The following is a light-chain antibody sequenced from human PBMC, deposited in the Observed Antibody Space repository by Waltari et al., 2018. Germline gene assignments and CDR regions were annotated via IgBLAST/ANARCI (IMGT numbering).Light chain of an antibody. CDR1: TSNIGSNT. CDR3: AAWEDSLISV. J-gene: IGLJ3*02. Sequence: QSVLTQPPSASGTPGQRVTISCSGSTSNIGSNTVNWYRQLPGTAPKLLIYTNNQRPSGVPDRFSGSKSGTSASLAISGLQSEDESDYYCAAWEDSLISVFGGGTKLTVL. CDR2: TNN. V-gene: IGLV1-44*01.